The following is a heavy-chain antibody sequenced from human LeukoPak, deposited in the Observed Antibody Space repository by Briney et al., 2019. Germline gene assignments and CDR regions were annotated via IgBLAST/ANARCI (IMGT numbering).Heavy chain of an antibody. Sequence: SQTLSLTCAISGDSVSSNSATWNWIRQSPSRGLEWLGRTYYRSKWYNDYAVAVKNRITINADTSKNQFSLHLNSVTPEDTAVYYCALKEFGHFQLWFDPWGQGTLVTVSS. CDR1: GDSVSSNSAT. CDR3: ALKEFGHFQLWFDP. J-gene: IGHJ5*02. D-gene: IGHD3-10*01. V-gene: IGHV6-1*01. CDR2: TYYRSKWYN.